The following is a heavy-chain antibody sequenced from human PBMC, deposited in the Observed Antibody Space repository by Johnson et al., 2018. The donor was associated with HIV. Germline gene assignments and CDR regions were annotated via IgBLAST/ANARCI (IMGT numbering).Heavy chain of an antibody. V-gene: IGHV3-20*04. CDR1: GFTFDDYG. Sequence: VQLVESGGGLVQPGGSLRLSCAASGFTFDDYGMSWVRQAPGKGLEWVSGMNWNGGSTGYADSVKGRCTISRDNAKSSLYLQMNSLRAEDTAVYYCATSTASDALDIWGQGTMVTVSS. CDR3: ATSTASDALDI. CDR2: MNWNGGST. D-gene: IGHD1-1*01. J-gene: IGHJ3*02.